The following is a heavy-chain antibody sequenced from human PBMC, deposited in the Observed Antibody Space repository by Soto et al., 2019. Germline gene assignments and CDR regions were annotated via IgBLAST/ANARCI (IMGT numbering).Heavy chain of an antibody. V-gene: IGHV3-23*01. Sequence: EVQLLESGGGLVQPGGSLRLSCAASGFTFDIHAMSWVRQAPGKGLQWVSVIGGSGRSTYYADSVKGRFTISRDNSKNTLYLQMNSLRADDTAVYYCAKGSPATHYFYYAMDVWGQGTTVTVSS. CDR2: IGGSGRST. CDR1: GFTFDIHA. J-gene: IGHJ6*02. CDR3: AKGSPATHYFYYAMDV.